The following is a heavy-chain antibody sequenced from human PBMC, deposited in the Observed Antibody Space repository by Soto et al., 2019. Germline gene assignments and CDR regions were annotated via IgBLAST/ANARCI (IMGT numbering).Heavy chain of an antibody. CDR3: XXXXXXXNXFDP. CDR2: IYYSGGT. Sequence: QVKLQQSGPGLVKPSETLSLTCTVSGAALXXGXXFXXWVRQPPGKGLEWLGYIYYSGGTNYNPSLKSRVTISLDKSKSQFSLXLISVTAXDXAXXXXXXXXXXXNXFDPWGQGTLVTVSS. J-gene: IGHJ5*02. V-gene: IGHV4-61*01. CDR1: GAALXXGXXF.